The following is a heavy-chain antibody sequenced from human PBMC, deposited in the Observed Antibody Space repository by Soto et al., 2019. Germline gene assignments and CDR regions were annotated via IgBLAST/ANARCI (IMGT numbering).Heavy chain of an antibody. J-gene: IGHJ6*02. D-gene: IGHD2-2*01. CDR1: AFTFNNFP. V-gene: IGHV3-21*01. CDR2: ITTTSTYK. Sequence: LRLSCVASAFTFNNFPMHWARQAPGKGLQWLASITTTSTYKYYADSVKGRFSISRDNAKNSLYLELTNLRSEDTAVYYCAREKCSSTSCNHGMDVWGLGTTVTVSS. CDR3: AREKCSSTSCNHGMDV.